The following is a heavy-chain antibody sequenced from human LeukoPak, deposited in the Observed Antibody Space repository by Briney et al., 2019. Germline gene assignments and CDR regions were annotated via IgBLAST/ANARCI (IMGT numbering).Heavy chain of an antibody. CDR1: GFTFSDYY. J-gene: IGHJ4*02. CDR2: ISSSGSTT. Sequence: GGSLRLSCAASGFTFSDYYMSWIRQAPGKGLEWVSYISSSGSTTYYADSVKGRFTVSRDNSRNTLYLQMNSLRAEDTAVYYCARHRGAYSSGSDHYAYWGQGTLVTVSS. D-gene: IGHD6-19*01. CDR3: ARHRGAYSSGSDHYAY. V-gene: IGHV3-11*01.